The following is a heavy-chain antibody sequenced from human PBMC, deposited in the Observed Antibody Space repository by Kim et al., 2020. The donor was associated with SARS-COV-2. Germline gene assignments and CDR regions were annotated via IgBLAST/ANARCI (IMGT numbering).Heavy chain of an antibody. Sequence: SETLSLTCAVYGGSFSGYYWSWIRQPPGKGLEWIGEINHSGSTNYNPSLKSRVTISVDTSKNQFSLKLSSVTAADTAVYYCARYGLWLYYYGSGTKGTGFDYWGQGTLVTVSS. CDR2: INHSGST. CDR1: GGSFSGYY. V-gene: IGHV4-34*01. D-gene: IGHD3-10*01. CDR3: ARYGLWLYYYGSGTKGTGFDY. J-gene: IGHJ4*02.